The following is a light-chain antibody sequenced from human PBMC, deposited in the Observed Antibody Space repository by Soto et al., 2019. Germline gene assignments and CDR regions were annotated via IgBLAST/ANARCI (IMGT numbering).Light chain of an antibody. CDR2: KAS. V-gene: IGKV1-5*03. Sequence: DIQMTQSPSTLSASVGDRVTITCRASQSISSWLAWYQQKPGKAPKLLIYKASSLESGVPSRFSGSGSGTEFTLTISSLQPDDFAVYYCQQYGSSGVTFGPGTKVDIK. CDR1: QSISSW. J-gene: IGKJ3*01. CDR3: QQYGSSGVT.